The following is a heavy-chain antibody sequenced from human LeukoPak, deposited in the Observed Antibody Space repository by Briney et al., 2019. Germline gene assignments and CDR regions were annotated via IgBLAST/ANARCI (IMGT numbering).Heavy chain of an antibody. CDR3: ARAPLYYYDSSGYLGMVY. J-gene: IGHJ4*02. Sequence: GASVKVSCKASGGTFSSYAISWVRQAPGQGLEWMGGIIPIFGTANYAQKFQGRVTITTDESTSTAYMELSSLRSEDTAVYYCARAPLYYYDSSGYLGMVYWGQGTLVTVSS. CDR1: GGTFSSYA. D-gene: IGHD3-22*01. V-gene: IGHV1-69*05. CDR2: IIPIFGTA.